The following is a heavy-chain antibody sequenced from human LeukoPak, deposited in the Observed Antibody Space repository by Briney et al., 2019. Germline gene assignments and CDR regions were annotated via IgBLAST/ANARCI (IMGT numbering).Heavy chain of an antibody. CDR1: GFTFSSYA. D-gene: IGHD3-10*01. CDR2: ISGSGGST. V-gene: IGHV3-23*01. CDR3: AKDPIGYYYGSVPDADV. J-gene: IGHJ6*04. Sequence: GGSLRLSCAASGFTFSSYAMSWVRQAPGKGLEWVAAISGSGGSTYYADSVKGRFTISRANSKNTLYLQMNSLRAEDTAVYYCAKDPIGYYYGSVPDADVWGKGTTVTVSS.